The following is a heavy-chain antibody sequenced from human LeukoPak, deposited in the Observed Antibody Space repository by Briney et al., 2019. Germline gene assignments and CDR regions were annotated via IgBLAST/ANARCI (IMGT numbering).Heavy chain of an antibody. J-gene: IGHJ4*02. D-gene: IGHD3-10*01. V-gene: IGHV1-2*02. CDR1: GYTFTGYY. Sequence: GASVKVSCKASGYTFTGYYMHWVRQAPGQGLEWMGWINPNSGGTNYAQKFQGRVTMTRDTSISTAYMELSRLRSDDTAVYYCAREGITMVRGVNLYYFDYWGQGTLVTVSS. CDR3: AREGITMVRGVNLYYFDY. CDR2: INPNSGGT.